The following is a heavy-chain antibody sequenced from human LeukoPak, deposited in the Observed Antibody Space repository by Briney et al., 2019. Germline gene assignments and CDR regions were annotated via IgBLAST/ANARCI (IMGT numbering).Heavy chain of an antibody. J-gene: IGHJ3*02. CDR3: ARQKCTSTSCLTKNAFDI. V-gene: IGHV4-31*03. CDR1: GGSISSGGYY. Sequence: SQTLSLTCTVSGGSISSGGYYWSWIRQHPGKGLEWIGYIYTSGSTNYNPSLESRVTISVDTSKNQFSLDLSSVTAADTAVYYCARQKCTSTSCLTKNAFDIWGQGTMVTVSS. CDR2: IYTSGST. D-gene: IGHD2-2*01.